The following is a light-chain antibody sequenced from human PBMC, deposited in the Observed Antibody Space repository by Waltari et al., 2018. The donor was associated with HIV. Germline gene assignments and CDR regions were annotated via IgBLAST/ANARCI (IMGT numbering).Light chain of an antibody. CDR2: RNN. CDR1: SNNVGFQG. J-gene: IGLJ3*02. V-gene: IGLV10-54*01. Sequence: QAGLTQPPSVSKGLRQTATLTCTGNSNNVGFQGAAWLQQHQGHPPKLLSYRNNNRPSGISERLSASRSGNTASLTITGLQPEDKADYYCSAWDSSLNAWVFGGGTKLTVL. CDR3: SAWDSSLNAWV.